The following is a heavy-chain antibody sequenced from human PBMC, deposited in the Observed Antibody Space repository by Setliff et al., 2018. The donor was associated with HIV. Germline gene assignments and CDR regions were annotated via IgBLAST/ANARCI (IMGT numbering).Heavy chain of an antibody. V-gene: IGHV1-46*01. Sequence: ASVKVSCKASGYTFTSCYIHWVRQAPGQGLEWMGIINPRGGDASYSKKFQGRVTMTRDTSTSTVYMELSSLKSEDTAVYYCARVPPYASSGGIAFDIWGQGTMVTVSS. CDR3: ARVPPYASSGGIAFDI. D-gene: IGHD3-22*01. J-gene: IGHJ3*02. CDR2: INPRGGDA. CDR1: GYTFTSCY.